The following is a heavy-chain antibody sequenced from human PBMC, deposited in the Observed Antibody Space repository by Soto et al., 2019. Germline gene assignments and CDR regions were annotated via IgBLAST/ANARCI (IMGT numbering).Heavy chain of an antibody. V-gene: IGHV1-69*13. D-gene: IGHD3-22*01. CDR3: ARDSQKYYYDSSGYYLPPGY. CDR2: IIPIFGTA. J-gene: IGHJ4*02. CDR1: GGTFSSYA. Sequence: ASVKVSCKASGGTFSSYAISWVRQAPGQGLEWMGGIIPIFGTANYAQKFQGRVTITADESTSTAYMELSSLRSEDTAVYYCARDSQKYYYDSSGYYLPPGYWGQGTLVTVSS.